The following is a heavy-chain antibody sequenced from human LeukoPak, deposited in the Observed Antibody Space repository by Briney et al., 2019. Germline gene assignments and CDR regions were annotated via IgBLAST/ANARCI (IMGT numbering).Heavy chain of an antibody. CDR3: ARITVAPSYYYYYGMDV. V-gene: IGHV4-59*01. Sequence: KPSETPSLTRTVSGGSISSYYWSWIREPPGKGLGWIWDIYYSGSTNYNPSLKSRVTISVDTSKNQFSLKLSSVTAADTAVYYCARITVAPSYYYYYGMDVWGQGTTVTVSS. CDR1: GGSISSYY. CDR2: IYYSGST. D-gene: IGHD1-14*01. J-gene: IGHJ6*02.